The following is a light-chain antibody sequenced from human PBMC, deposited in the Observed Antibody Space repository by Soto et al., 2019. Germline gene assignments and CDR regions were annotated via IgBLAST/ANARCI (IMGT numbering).Light chain of an antibody. CDR2: AAS. Sequence: EIVLTQSPGTLSLSPGERATLSCRASQSVGSDYLAWYQQKPGQAPRLVIFAASNRATGIPDGFSGSGSGSDFTLTISRLEPEDFAVYFCQPYGTSPWTFGQGTKVEIK. CDR3: QPYGTSPWT. V-gene: IGKV3-20*01. J-gene: IGKJ1*01. CDR1: QSVGSDY.